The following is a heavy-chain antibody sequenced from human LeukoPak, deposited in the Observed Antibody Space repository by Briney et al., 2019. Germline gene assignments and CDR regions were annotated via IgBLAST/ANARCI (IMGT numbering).Heavy chain of an antibody. V-gene: IGHV6-1*01. CDR1: GDSVSTNSAA. CDR2: TNHTSKWYN. J-gene: IGHJ4*02. D-gene: IGHD2-2*01. Sequence: SQTLSLTCAISGDSVSTNSAAPNRNTQSPPRGPQWLATTNHTSKWYNDYAVSVKSRITINPDTSKNHFSLQLNSVTPEDTAVYYCARGGIGYCTSSSCYFDSWGQGTLVTVSS. CDR3: ARGGIGYCTSSSCYFDS.